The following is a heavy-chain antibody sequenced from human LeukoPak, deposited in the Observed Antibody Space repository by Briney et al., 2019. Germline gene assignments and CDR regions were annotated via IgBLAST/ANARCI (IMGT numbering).Heavy chain of an antibody. D-gene: IGHD3-3*01. Sequence: ASVKVSCKASGYTFTGSYMHWVRQAPGQGLEWMGWINPNSGVSNYAQKFRGRVTMTRDTSISTAYMELSRLTSDDTAVYYCARVKGRVFGVIATKERYFDYWGQGTLVTVSS. V-gene: IGHV1-2*02. CDR1: GYTFTGSY. CDR2: INPNSGVS. CDR3: ARVKGRVFGVIATKERYFDY. J-gene: IGHJ4*02.